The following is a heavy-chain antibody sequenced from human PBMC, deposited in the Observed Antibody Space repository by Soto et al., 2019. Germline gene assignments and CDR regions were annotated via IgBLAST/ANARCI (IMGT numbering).Heavy chain of an antibody. D-gene: IGHD3-3*01. CDR3: TRDPPFWSGYYASKNYGMDV. V-gene: IGHV1-69*01. J-gene: IGHJ6*02. Sequence: QVQLVQSGAEVKKPGSSVKVSCKASGGTFSSYAISWVRQAPGQGLEWMGGIIPIFGTANYAQKFQGRVTITADESTSTAYMELSSLRSEDTAVYYCTRDPPFWSGYYASKNYGMDVWGQGTTVTVSS. CDR1: GGTFSSYA. CDR2: IIPIFGTA.